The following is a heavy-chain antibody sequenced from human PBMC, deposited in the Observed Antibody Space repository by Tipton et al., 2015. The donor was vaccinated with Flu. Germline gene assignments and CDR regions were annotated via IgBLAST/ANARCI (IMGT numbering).Heavy chain of an antibody. CDR3: ARSHYGSGAYYFDY. Sequence: TLSLTCTVSGGSISSYYWSWIRQPAGKGLEWIGRIYSSGSNNYNPSLKSRVTMSVDTPKNQFSLNLSSVTAADTAVYYCARSHYGSGAYYFDYWGQGTLVTVSS. J-gene: IGHJ4*02. D-gene: IGHD3-10*01. CDR2: IYSSGSN. CDR1: GGSISSYY. V-gene: IGHV4-4*07.